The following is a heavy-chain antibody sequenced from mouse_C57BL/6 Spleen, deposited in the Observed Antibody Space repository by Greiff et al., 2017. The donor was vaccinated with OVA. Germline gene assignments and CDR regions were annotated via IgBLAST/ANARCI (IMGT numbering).Heavy chain of an antibody. CDR3: TSTMVTGAFAY. CDR2: IRLKSDNYAT. CDR1: GFTFSNYW. Sequence: DVKLVESGGGLVQPGGSMKLSCVASGFTFSNYWMNWVRQSPEKGLEWVAQIRLKSDNYATHYAESVKGRFTISRDDSKSSVYLQMNNLRAEDTGIYYCTSTMVTGAFAYWGQGTLVTVSA. V-gene: IGHV6-3*01. J-gene: IGHJ3*01. D-gene: IGHD2-2*01.